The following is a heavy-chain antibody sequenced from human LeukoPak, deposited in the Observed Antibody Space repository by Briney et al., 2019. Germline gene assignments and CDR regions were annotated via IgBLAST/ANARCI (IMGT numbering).Heavy chain of an antibody. Sequence: QPGGSLRLSCAASGFAFNNYALTWVGQAPGKGLEWVSAISRNGRGTYYADSVKGRFTISRDNSKNTLRLQMDSLRDEDTAIYYCAKRVQPNAGPFHYWGQGTLASVSS. CDR3: AKRVQPNAGPFHY. J-gene: IGHJ4*02. CDR2: ISRNGRGT. D-gene: IGHD3-10*01. CDR1: GFAFNNYA. V-gene: IGHV3-23*01.